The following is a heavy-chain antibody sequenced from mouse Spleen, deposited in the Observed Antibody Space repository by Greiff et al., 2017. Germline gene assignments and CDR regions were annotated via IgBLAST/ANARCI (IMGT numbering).Heavy chain of an antibody. V-gene: IGHV2-2*01. J-gene: IGHJ4*01. D-gene: IGHD2-4*01. Sequence: VQLQQSGPGLVQPSQSLSFTCTVSGFSLSTFGVYWVRQSPGKGLEWLGVIWSGGNTDYNAVFKSRLTISKDISRSQVFFKMNSLQPDDTAIYYCARSMISSGGYVMDYWGQGTSVTVSS. CDR3: ARSMISSGGYVMDY. CDR2: IWSGGNT. CDR1: GFSLSTFG.